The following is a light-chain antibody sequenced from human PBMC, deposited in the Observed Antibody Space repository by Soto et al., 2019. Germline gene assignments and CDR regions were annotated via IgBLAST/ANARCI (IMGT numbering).Light chain of an antibody. Sequence: DIVMTQSPDSLSVSLGERATINCKSSQTVLYSSNNKNHLAWYQQRPGQPPKLLFSWASTRESGVPDRFSASGSGADFTLSIGSLQAEDVAVYYCQQYYSTPRTFGQGTKVDIK. CDR3: QQYYSTPRT. V-gene: IGKV4-1*01. J-gene: IGKJ1*01. CDR2: WAS. CDR1: QTVLYSSNNKNH.